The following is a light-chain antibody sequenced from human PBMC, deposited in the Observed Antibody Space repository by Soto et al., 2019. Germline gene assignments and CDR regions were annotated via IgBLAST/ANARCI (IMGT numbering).Light chain of an antibody. CDR2: EVS. CDR1: NSDVGGYNY. CDR3: SSYRIDNARV. V-gene: IGLV2-14*01. J-gene: IGLJ3*02. Sequence: SALTQPASVSGSPGQSITISCTGTNSDVGGYNYVSWFQQHPGKAPKLIIYEVSYRPSGVSYRFSGSKSGNTASLTISGLQAEDEADYYCSSYRIDNARVFGGGTKLTVL.